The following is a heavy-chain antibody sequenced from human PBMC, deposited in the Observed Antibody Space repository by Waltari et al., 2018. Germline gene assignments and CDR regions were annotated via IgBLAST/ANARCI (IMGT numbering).Heavy chain of an antibody. CDR3: ARALSRDGYNIGY. CDR1: GGSIRSHS. J-gene: IGHJ4*02. Sequence: QVQLQESGPGLVKPSETLSLTCTGPGGSIRSHSWSWLRQPPGKGLEWIGYIYYSGSTNYNPSLKSRVTISVDTSKNQFSLKLSSVTAADTAVYYCARALSRDGYNIGYWGQGTLVTVSS. V-gene: IGHV4-59*11. D-gene: IGHD5-12*01. CDR2: IYYSGST.